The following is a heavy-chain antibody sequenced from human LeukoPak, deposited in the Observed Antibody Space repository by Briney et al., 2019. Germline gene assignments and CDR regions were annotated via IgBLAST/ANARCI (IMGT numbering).Heavy chain of an antibody. CDR1: GGSFSGYY. CDR2: INHSGST. D-gene: IGHD6-6*01. V-gene: IGHV4-34*01. Sequence: SETLSLTCAVYGGSFSGYYWSWIRQPPGKGLEWIGEINHSGSTNYNPSLKGRVTISVDTSKNQFSLKLSSVTAADTAVYYCARDRGMAARYYGMDVWGQGTTVTVSS. J-gene: IGHJ6*02. CDR3: ARDRGMAARYYGMDV.